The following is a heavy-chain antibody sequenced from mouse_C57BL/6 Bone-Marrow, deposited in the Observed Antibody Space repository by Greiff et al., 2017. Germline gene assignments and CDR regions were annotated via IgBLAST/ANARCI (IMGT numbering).Heavy chain of an antibody. CDR2: IYPGSGST. CDR1: GYTFTSYW. CDR3: ARSWGYSYYYAMDY. D-gene: IGHD2-3*01. Sequence: VQLQQPGAELVKPGASVKMSCKASGYTFTSYWITWVKQRPGQGLEWIGDIYPGSGSTNYNEKFKSKATLTVDTSSSTAYMQLSSLTSEDSAIYYCARSWGYSYYYAMDYWGQGTSVTVSS. J-gene: IGHJ4*01. V-gene: IGHV1-55*01.